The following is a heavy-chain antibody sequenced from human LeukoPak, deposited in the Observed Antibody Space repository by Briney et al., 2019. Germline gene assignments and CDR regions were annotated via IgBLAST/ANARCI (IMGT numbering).Heavy chain of an antibody. CDR1: GFTFSTYP. CDR2: VSYDGSMQ. CDR3: ARIVGWLQQIADL. D-gene: IGHD2-15*01. V-gene: IGHV3-30*04. J-gene: IGHJ5*02. Sequence: GGSLRLSCVASGFTFSTYPIFWVRQAPGKGREWVATVSYDGSMQYHADSVRDRFTTFRDHSQNTVYLQMTNLRTDDTAIYYCARIVGWLQQIADLWGHGTLVTVSS.